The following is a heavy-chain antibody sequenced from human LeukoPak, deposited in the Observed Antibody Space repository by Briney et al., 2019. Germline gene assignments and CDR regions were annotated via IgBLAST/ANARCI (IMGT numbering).Heavy chain of an antibody. V-gene: IGHV4-4*07. D-gene: IGHD3-3*01. Sequence: SETLSLTCTVSGGSISIYYWSWIRQPAGKGLEWIGRIYTSGSTNYNPSLKSRVTMSVDTSKNQFSLKLSSVTAADTAVYYCARAPIRLEYNWFDPWGQGTLVTVSS. J-gene: IGHJ5*02. CDR1: GGSISIYY. CDR3: ARAPIRLEYNWFDP. CDR2: IYTSGST.